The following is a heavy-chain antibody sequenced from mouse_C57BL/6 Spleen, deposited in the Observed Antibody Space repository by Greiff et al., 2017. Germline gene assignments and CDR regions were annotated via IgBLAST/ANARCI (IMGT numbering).Heavy chain of an antibody. CDR3: ARRGYGSSYDPYAMDY. CDR1: GYTFTSYW. J-gene: IGHJ4*01. CDR2: IDPSDSYT. D-gene: IGHD1-1*01. V-gene: IGHV1-69*01. Sequence: QVQLKQPGAELVMPGASVKLSCKASGYTFTSYWMHWVKQRPGQGLEWIGEIDPSDSYTNYNQKFKGKSTLTVDKSSSTAYMQLSSLTSEDSAVYYCARRGYGSSYDPYAMDYWGQGTSVTVSS.